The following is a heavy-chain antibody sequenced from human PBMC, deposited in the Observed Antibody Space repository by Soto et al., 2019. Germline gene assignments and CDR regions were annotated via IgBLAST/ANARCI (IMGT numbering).Heavy chain of an antibody. CDR2: ISYDGSNK. D-gene: IGHD1-26*01. CDR3: AKDLGNIVGATDGMDV. V-gene: IGHV3-30*18. J-gene: IGHJ6*02. Sequence: GGSLRLSCAASGFTFSSYGMHWVRQAPGKGLEWVAVISYDGSNKYYADSVKGRFTISRDNSKNTLYLQMNSLRAEDTAVYYCAKDLGNIVGATDGMDVWGQGTTVTVSS. CDR1: GFTFSSYG.